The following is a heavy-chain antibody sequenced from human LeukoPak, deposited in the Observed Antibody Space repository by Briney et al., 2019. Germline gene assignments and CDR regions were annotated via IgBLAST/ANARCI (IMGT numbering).Heavy chain of an antibody. CDR3: ARGTFYDIFTGYTFDY. Sequence: GGSLRLSCATFGFNFIETWMSWVRQAPGKGLEWVAFVRNKANGGTTDYAASVKGRFTISRDDSKSIGYLQMNSLKTEDTAMYYCARGTFYDIFTGYTFDYWGQGTLVTVSS. D-gene: IGHD3-9*01. J-gene: IGHJ4*02. V-gene: IGHV3-71*01. CDR2: VRNKANGGTT. CDR1: GFNFIETW.